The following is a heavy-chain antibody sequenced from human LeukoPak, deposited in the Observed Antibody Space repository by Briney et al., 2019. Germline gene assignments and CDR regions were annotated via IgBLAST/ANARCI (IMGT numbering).Heavy chain of an antibody. V-gene: IGHV1-8*02. J-gene: IGHJ4*02. Sequence: GASVKVSCKASGYTFTSYGISWVRQAPGQGLEWMGWMNPNSGNTGYAQKFQGRVTMTRNTSISTAYMELSSLRSEDTAVYYCARGLGVVPAAYWGQGTLVTVSS. CDR1: GYTFTSYG. D-gene: IGHD2-2*01. CDR2: MNPNSGNT. CDR3: ARGLGVVPAAY.